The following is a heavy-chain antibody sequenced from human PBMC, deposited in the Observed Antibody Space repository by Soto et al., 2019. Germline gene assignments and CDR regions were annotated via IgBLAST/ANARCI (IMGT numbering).Heavy chain of an antibody. CDR2: IYYSGST. D-gene: IGHD4-17*01. Sequence: KPSETLSLTCTVSGGSISSYYWSLIRQPPGKGLEWIGDIYYSGSTNYNPSLKSRVTISVATYKNQFSRKLSSVTAADTAVYYCESHGDKDYWRQGTLVTVSS. V-gene: IGHV4-59*13. J-gene: IGHJ4*02. CDR1: GGSISSYY. CDR3: ESHGDKDY.